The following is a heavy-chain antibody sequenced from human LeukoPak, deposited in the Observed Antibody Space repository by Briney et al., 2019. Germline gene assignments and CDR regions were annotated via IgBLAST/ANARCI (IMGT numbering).Heavy chain of an antibody. V-gene: IGHV1-24*01. J-gene: IGHJ4*02. Sequence: ASVTVSFTAFGHTLRDLSIHWVRQAPGKGLEWMGGYDPEDDERIYSEKFLGRVTLTEDTSTDTAYMELTSLRSDDTAVYYCSTETAGNYWGQGTLVTVSS. CDR3: STETAGNY. D-gene: IGHD3-10*01. CDR2: YDPEDDER. CDR1: GHTLRDLS.